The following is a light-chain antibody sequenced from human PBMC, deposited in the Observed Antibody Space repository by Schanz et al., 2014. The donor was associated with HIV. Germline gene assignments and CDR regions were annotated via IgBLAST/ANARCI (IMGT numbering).Light chain of an antibody. CDR2: EVS. Sequence: QSALTQPPSASGSPGQSVTISCTGTSSDVGGYNYVSWYQHHPGKAPKLMIYEVSKRPSGVSNRFSGSKSGNTASLTISGLQAEDEADYYCSSYAGTTTFVVFGGGTKLTVL. CDR3: SSYAGTTTFVV. V-gene: IGLV2-23*02. J-gene: IGLJ2*01. CDR1: SSDVGGYNY.